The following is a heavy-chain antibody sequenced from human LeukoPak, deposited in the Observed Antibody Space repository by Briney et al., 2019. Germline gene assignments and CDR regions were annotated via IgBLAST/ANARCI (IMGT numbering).Heavy chain of an antibody. CDR3: ARGALYYMDV. CDR1: GFTVSSNS. V-gene: IGHV3-53*01. CDR2: IYSDNT. Sequence: GGSLRLSCTVSGFTVSSNSMSWVRQAPGKGLEWVSFIYSDNTHYSDSVKGRFTISRDNSKNTLYVQMNSLRAEDTAVYYCARGALYYMDVWGKGTTVTISS. J-gene: IGHJ6*03.